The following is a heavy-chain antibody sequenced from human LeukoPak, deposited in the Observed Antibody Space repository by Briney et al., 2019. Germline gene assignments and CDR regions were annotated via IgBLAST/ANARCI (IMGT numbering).Heavy chain of an antibody. Sequence: SVKVSCKASGGTFSSYAISWVRQAPGQGLEWLGRIFPILGIANYAQKFQGRVTITADKSTSTAYMELSSLRSEDTAVYYCARVRNAFDIWGQGTMVTVSS. CDR1: GGTFSSYA. CDR2: IFPILGIA. J-gene: IGHJ3*02. CDR3: ARVRNAFDI. V-gene: IGHV1-69*04.